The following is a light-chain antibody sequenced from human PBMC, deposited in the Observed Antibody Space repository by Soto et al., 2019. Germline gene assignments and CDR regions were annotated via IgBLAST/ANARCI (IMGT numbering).Light chain of an antibody. J-gene: IGKJ4*01. CDR3: QQRGHWPS. CDR1: QSLDNY. V-gene: IGKV3-11*01. Sequence: EIVLTQSPATLSLSPGERVTLSCRASQSLDNYLAWYQHKPGQPPRLLIYDASTRATDIPARFSGSGSGTDFTLTISSLEPEDFAVYYCQQRGHWPSFGGGTKVEIK. CDR2: DAS.